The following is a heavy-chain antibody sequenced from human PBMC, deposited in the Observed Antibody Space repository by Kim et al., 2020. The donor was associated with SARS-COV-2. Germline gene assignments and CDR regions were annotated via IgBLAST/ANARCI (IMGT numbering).Heavy chain of an antibody. CDR2: TNGDGSTT. CDR3: ARRYYDSRGYYYFDS. CDR1: RFTFRTYW. D-gene: IGHD3-22*01. Sequence: GGSLRLSCAASRFTFRTYWMHWVRQAPGKGLVWVSRTNGDGSTTNYADSVKGRFTISRDNAKNTLYLQLNSLRAEDTAIYYCARRYYDSRGYYYFDSWGQGTLVTVSS. J-gene: IGHJ4*02. V-gene: IGHV3-74*01.